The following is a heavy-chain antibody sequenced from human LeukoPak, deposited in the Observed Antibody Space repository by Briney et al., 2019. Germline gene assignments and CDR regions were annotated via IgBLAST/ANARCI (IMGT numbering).Heavy chain of an antibody. CDR1: GFTVSSNY. V-gene: IGHV3-53*01. CDR3: AKAGGKQQLIYYFDY. D-gene: IGHD6-13*01. CDR2: IYSGGST. J-gene: IGHJ4*02. Sequence: PGGSLRLSCAASGFTVSSNYMSWVRQAPGKGLEWVSVIYSGGSTYYADSVKGRFTISRHNSKNTLYLQMNSLRAEDTAVYYCAKAGGKQQLIYYFDYWGQGTLVTVSS.